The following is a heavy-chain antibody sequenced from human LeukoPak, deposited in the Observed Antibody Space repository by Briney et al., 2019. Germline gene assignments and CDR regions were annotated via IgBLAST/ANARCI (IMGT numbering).Heavy chain of an antibody. CDR2: LNPNTLVT. V-gene: IGHV1-2*02. Sequence: GASVKVSCRASGYTFTDYHMHWVRQAPGQGLEWMGWLNPNTLVTNYAQHFQGRVSMTWDTSISTGYMDLHSLTSDDTAVYYCARKDGGRDGMDVWGQGTTVTVSS. D-gene: IGHD4-23*01. CDR1: GYTFTDYH. CDR3: ARKDGGRDGMDV. J-gene: IGHJ6*02.